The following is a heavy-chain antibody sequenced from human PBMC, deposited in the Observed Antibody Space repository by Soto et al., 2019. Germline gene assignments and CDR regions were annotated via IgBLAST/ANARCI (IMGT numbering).Heavy chain of an antibody. Sequence: EVQLLESGGGLVQPGRSLRLSCAASGFTFSNYAMSWVRQAPGQGLDWVSAISGSGGTTYYADSVKGRFTISRDNSNTTLFLQMNSMRAEDAAVYSCAEFFVERGSNSGWRGSFHYWSQGTLVTVSS. J-gene: IGHJ4*02. D-gene: IGHD6-25*01. CDR1: GFTFSNYA. CDR2: ISGSGGTT. V-gene: IGHV3-23*01. CDR3: AEFFVERGSNSGWRGSFHY.